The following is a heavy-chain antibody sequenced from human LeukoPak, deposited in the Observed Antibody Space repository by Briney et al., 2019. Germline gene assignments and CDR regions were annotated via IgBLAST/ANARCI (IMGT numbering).Heavy chain of an antibody. CDR1: GFTFRNAW. CDR3: TTDLGLTMIRGVIVN. CDR2: IKSKGDGETT. J-gene: IGHJ4*02. Sequence: GESLRLSCAASGFTFRNAWMSWVRQAPGKGLEWVGRIKSKGDGETTDNAAPVKGRFTMSRDDSKATLYLQMNTLKAEDTAVYYCTTDLGLTMIRGVIVNWGQGALVTVSP. D-gene: IGHD3-10*01. V-gene: IGHV3-15*01.